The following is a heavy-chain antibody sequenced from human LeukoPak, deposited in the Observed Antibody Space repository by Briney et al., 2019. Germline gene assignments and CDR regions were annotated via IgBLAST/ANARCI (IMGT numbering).Heavy chain of an antibody. V-gene: IGHV4-34*09. Sequence: NPSETLSLTCAVYGGSFSGYYWSWIRQPPGKGLEWIGYIYYSGSTYYNPSLKSRVTISVDTSKNQFSLKLSSVTAADTAVYYCARARVVVENYFDYWGQGTLVTVSS. D-gene: IGHD2-21*01. CDR2: IYYSGST. CDR3: ARARVVVENYFDY. CDR1: GGSFSGYY. J-gene: IGHJ4*02.